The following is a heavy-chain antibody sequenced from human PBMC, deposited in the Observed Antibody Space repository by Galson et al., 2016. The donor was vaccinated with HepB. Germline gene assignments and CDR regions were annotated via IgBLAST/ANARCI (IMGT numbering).Heavy chain of an antibody. V-gene: IGHV1-18*01. CDR2: ISVYNGNT. Sequence: SVKVSCKASGYTFSNYGISWVRQAPGQGLEWMGWISVYNGNTNYAQKVRGRVTLTTDTSTSTAYMELRSLRSDDTAVYYCARERDRGRFVGWWRAGFDPWGQGTLVPVS. D-gene: IGHD3-3*01. J-gene: IGHJ5*02. CDR3: ARERDRGRFVGWWRAGFDP. CDR1: GYTFSNYG.